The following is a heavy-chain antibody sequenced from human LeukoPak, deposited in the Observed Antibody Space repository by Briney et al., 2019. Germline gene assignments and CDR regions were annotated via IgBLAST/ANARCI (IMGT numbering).Heavy chain of an antibody. D-gene: IGHD3-9*01. J-gene: IGHJ5*02. Sequence: GGSLRLSCAASGFTLSSYSMNWVRQAPGKGLEWVSSISSSSSYIYYADSVKGRFTISRDNAKNSLYLQMNSLRAEDTAVYYCARDSDDILTGYSPNWFDPWGQGTLVTVSS. CDR2: ISSSSSYI. V-gene: IGHV3-21*01. CDR1: GFTLSSYS. CDR3: ARDSDDILTGYSPNWFDP.